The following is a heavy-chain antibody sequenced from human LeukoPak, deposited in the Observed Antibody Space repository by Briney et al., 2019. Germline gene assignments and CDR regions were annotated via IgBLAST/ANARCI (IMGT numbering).Heavy chain of an antibody. CDR3: AKDSYLFSRSGGVFDY. V-gene: IGHV3-23*01. J-gene: IGHJ4*02. D-gene: IGHD3-10*01. CDR2: ISGSGGST. Sequence: GGSLRLSCAASGFTFSSYAMSWVRKAPGKGLEWVSAISGSGGSTYYADSVKGRFTISRDNSKNTLYLQMNSLRAEDTAVYYCAKDSYLFSRSGGVFDYWGQGTLVTVSS. CDR1: GFTFSSYA.